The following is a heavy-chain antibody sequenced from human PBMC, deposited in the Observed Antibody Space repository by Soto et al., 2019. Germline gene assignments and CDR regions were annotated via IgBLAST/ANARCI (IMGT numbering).Heavy chain of an antibody. Sequence: QVQLVESGGGVVQPGRSLRLSCAASGFTFSSYGMHWVRQAPGKGREWVAVISYEGSNKYYADSVKGRFTISRDNSKNTLYLQMNSLRAEDTAVYYCAKDRNWFGELSFWFDPWGQGTLVTVSS. J-gene: IGHJ5*02. CDR2: ISYEGSNK. CDR1: GFTFSSYG. CDR3: AKDRNWFGELSFWFDP. D-gene: IGHD3-10*01. V-gene: IGHV3-30*18.